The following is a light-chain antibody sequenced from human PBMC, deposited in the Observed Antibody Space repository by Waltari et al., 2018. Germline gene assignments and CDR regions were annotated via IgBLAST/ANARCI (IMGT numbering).Light chain of an antibody. CDR3: QVWDTSNEHVV. J-gene: IGLJ2*01. V-gene: IGLV3-21*02. CDR1: SIASKS. Sequence: SYVLTQPPSVSVAPGQTARITCGGNSIASKSVHWYQQKPGQAPFLVVYDDSDRPSGIPGRFAGSNSGNMATLTISRVEAGDEADYYWQVWDTSNEHVVFGGGTKLTVL. CDR2: DDS.